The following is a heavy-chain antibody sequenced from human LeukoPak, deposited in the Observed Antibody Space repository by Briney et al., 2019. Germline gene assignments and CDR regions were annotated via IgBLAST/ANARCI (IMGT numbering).Heavy chain of an antibody. CDR1: GYTLTELS. V-gene: IGHV1-24*01. Sequence: GASVKVSCKVFGYTLTELSMHWVRQAPGKGLEWMGGFDPEDGETIYAQKFQGRVTMTEDTSTDTAYMELSSLRSEDTAVYYCATGVVVTAILDYWGQGTLVTVSS. CDR3: ATGVVVTAILDY. J-gene: IGHJ4*02. D-gene: IGHD2-21*02. CDR2: FDPEDGET.